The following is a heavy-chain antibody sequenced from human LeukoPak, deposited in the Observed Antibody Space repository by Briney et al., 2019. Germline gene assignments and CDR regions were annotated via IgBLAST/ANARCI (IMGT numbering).Heavy chain of an antibody. J-gene: IGHJ1*01. V-gene: IGHV3-9*01. D-gene: IGHD2-2*01. CDR1: GFTFDDSA. Sequence: GGSLRLSCAASGFTFDDSAMHWVRQAPGKGLEWVSGISWKSGSMGYADSVKGRFTISRDNAKNSLYLQMNSLRPEDTALYYCAKGYCSSTGCYGYFQHWGQGTLVTVSS. CDR2: ISWKSGSM. CDR3: AKGYCSSTGCYGYFQH.